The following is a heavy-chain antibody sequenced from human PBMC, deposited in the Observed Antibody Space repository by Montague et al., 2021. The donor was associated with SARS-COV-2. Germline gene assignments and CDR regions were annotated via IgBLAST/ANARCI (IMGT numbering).Heavy chain of an antibody. CDR1: GGSINSGSYY. Sequence: TLSLTCTVSGGSINSGSYYWGWIRQAAGKGLEWIGRISTSGNTKYNTSLKSRVTISVDTSQNQFSLKVYSVTAADTAVYYCARDTRPNFAYYDILAGDYYYYGIDVWGQGTTVTVSS. CDR3: ARDTRPNFAYYDILAGDYYYYGIDV. J-gene: IGHJ6*02. V-gene: IGHV4-61*02. D-gene: IGHD3-9*01. CDR2: ISTSGNT.